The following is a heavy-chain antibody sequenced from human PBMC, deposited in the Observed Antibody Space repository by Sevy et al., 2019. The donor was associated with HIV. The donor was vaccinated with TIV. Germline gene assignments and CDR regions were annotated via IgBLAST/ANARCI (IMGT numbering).Heavy chain of an antibody. Sequence: GGSLRLSCEASGFSFRRYAMHWVRQAPGKGLEWLTVISYDGRNEYYVDSVKGRFTISRHNSKNTLYLQMNSLRPEDTAIYYCARDGGGDYFDYWGQGTLVTVSS. CDR3: ARDGGGDYFDY. J-gene: IGHJ4*02. CDR2: ISYDGRNE. D-gene: IGHD3-10*01. CDR1: GFSFRRYA. V-gene: IGHV3-30*04.